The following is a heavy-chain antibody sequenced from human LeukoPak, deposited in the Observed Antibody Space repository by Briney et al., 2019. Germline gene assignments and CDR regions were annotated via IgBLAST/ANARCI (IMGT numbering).Heavy chain of an antibody. V-gene: IGHV1-8*01. CDR1: GYTFTSYD. J-gene: IGHJ6*02. CDR2: MNPNSGNT. Sequence: ASVKVSCKASGYTFTSYDINWVRQATGQGLEWMGWMNPNSGNTGYAQKFQGRVTMTRNTSISTAYMELSSLRSEDTAVYYCARSLTYYDSWSGYYIYGMDVWGQGTTVTVSS. CDR3: ARSLTYYDSWSGYYIYGMDV. D-gene: IGHD3-3*01.